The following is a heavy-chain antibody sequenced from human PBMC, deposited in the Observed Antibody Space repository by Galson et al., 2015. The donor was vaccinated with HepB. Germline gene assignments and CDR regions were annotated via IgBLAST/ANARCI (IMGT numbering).Heavy chain of an antibody. J-gene: IGHJ6*03. D-gene: IGHD6-6*01. CDR2: INTNTGNP. CDR1: GYTFTSYA. CDR3: ARGGIMYSSSSPWRTQNYYYYYMDV. V-gene: IGHV7-4-1*01. Sequence: SVKVSCKASGYTFTSYAMNWVRQAPGQGLEWMGWINTNTGNPTYAQGFTGRLVFSLDTSVSTAYLQICSLKAEDTAVYYCARGGIMYSSSSPWRTQNYYYYYMDVWGKGTTVTVSS.